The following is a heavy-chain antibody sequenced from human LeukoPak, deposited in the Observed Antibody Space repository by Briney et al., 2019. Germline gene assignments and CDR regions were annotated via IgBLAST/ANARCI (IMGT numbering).Heavy chain of an antibody. V-gene: IGHV4-34*01. D-gene: IGHD3-22*01. Sequence: PSETLSLTCAVYGGSFSGYYWSWIRQPPGKGLEWIGEINHSGSTNYNPSLKSRVTISVDTSKNQFSLKLSSVTAADTAVYYCARGDYYDSSGYSSLFDYWGQGTLVTVSA. CDR3: ARGDYYDSSGYSSLFDY. CDR2: INHSGST. CDR1: GGSFSGYY. J-gene: IGHJ4*02.